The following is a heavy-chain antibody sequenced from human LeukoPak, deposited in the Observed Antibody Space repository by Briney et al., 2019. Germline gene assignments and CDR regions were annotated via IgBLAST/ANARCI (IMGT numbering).Heavy chain of an antibody. Sequence: SETLSLTCTVSGGSISSGGYYWSWIRQHPGKGLEWLGYTYYSGSTYYNPSLKSRVTISVDTSKNQFSLKLSSVTAADTAVYYCARSCSGGSCLYYWGQGTLVTVSS. D-gene: IGHD2-15*01. J-gene: IGHJ4*02. V-gene: IGHV4-31*03. CDR2: TYYSGST. CDR3: ARSCSGGSCLYY. CDR1: GGSISSGGYY.